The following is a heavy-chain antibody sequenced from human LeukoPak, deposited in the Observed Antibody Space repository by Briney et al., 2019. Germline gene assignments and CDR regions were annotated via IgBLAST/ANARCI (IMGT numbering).Heavy chain of an antibody. CDR3: AKDSVSYYGSGSYNY. CDR1: GFTFSSYA. CDR2: ISGSGGST. Sequence: GGSLRLSCAASGFTFSSYAMSWVRQAPGKGLEWVSAISGSGGSTYYADSVKGRFTISRDNSKNTLYLQMNGLRAEDTAVYYCAKDSVSYYGSGSYNYWGQGTLVAVSS. V-gene: IGHV3-23*01. J-gene: IGHJ4*02. D-gene: IGHD3-10*01.